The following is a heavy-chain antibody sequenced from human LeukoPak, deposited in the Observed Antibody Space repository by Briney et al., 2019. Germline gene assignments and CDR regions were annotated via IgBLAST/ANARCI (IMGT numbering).Heavy chain of an antibody. V-gene: IGHV1-18*01. D-gene: IGHD5-18*01. CDR1: GYTFTSYG. CDR3: AGDSRKIQLWLLPAHFDY. CDR2: ISAYNGNT. Sequence: ASVKVSCKASGYTFTSYGISWVRQAPGQGLEWMGWISAYNGNTNYAQKLQGRVTMTTDTSTSTAYMELRSLRSDDTAVYYCAGDSRKIQLWLLPAHFDYWGQGTLVTVSS. J-gene: IGHJ4*02.